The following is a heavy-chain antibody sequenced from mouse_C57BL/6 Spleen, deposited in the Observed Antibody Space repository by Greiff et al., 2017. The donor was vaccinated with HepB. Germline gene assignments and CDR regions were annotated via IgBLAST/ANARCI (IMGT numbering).Heavy chain of an antibody. J-gene: IGHJ2*01. CDR1: GFTFSSYG. D-gene: IGHD2-4*01. CDR2: ISSGGSYT. V-gene: IGHV5-6*02. CDR3: ARRYDYDGVKYFDY. Sequence: EVKLMESGGDLVKPGGSLKLSCAASGFTFSSYGMSWVRQTPDKRLEWVATISSGGSYTYYPDSVKGRFTISRDNAKNTLYLQMSSLKSEDTAMYYCARRYDYDGVKYFDYWGQGTTLTVSS.